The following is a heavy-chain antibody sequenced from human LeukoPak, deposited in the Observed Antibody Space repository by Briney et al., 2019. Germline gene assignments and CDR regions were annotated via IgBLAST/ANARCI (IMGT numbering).Heavy chain of an antibody. D-gene: IGHD5-12*01. Sequence: GGSLRLSCAASGFTFSSYGMSWVRQAPGKGLEWVSAISGSGGSTYYADSVKGRFTISRDNSKNTLYLQMNSLRAEDTAVYYCAKGRYSGYDPHFDYWGQGTLVTVSS. CDR1: GFTFSSYG. V-gene: IGHV3-23*01. J-gene: IGHJ4*02. CDR2: ISGSGGST. CDR3: AKGRYSGYDPHFDY.